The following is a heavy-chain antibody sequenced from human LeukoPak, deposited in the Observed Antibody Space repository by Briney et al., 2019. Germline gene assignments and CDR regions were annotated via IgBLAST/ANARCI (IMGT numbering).Heavy chain of an antibody. J-gene: IGHJ4*02. Sequence: PGGSLRLSCAASGFTVSSNYMNWVRQAPGKGLECVSIIYGGGSKYYAASVKGRFTISRDNSKNTLFLQMNSLRAENTAVYYCARELRSETYRSYYFDYCGQGTLVTVSS. CDR3: ARELRSETYRSYYFDY. CDR2: IYGGGSK. V-gene: IGHV3-53*01. CDR1: GFTVSSNY.